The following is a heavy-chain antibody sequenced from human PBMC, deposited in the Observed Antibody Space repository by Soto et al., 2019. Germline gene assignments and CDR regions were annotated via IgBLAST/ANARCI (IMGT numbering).Heavy chain of an antibody. J-gene: IGHJ4*02. CDR1: EYSFRIYW. D-gene: IGHD3-10*01. Sequence: GESLKISCQAFEYSFRIYWISWVRQKPGAGLEWMGRVDPNDSFATYSPSFEGHVSISVDKSTNIVYLQWRSLRASDTATYYCARHQSGSGNSNFDFWGQGTPLTV. V-gene: IGHV5-10-1*01. CDR3: ARHQSGSGNSNFDF. CDR2: VDPNDSFA.